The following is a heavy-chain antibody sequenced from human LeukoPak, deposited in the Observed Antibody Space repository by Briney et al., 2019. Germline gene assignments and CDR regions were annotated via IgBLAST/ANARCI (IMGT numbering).Heavy chain of an antibody. CDR2: ISSSINYI. J-gene: IGHJ3*02. V-gene: IGHV3-21*01. CDR3: ARGLPQQSAFDI. CDR1: GFTFSSYS. Sequence: GGSLRLSCAASGFTFSSYSMNWVRQAPGKGLEWVSSISSSINYIYYADSVKGRFTISRDNAKNSLYLQINSLRAEDTAVYYCARGLPQQSAFDIWGQGTMVTVSS. D-gene: IGHD5-12*01.